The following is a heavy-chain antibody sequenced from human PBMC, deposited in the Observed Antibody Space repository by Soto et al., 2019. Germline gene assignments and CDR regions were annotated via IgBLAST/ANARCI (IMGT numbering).Heavy chain of an antibody. J-gene: IGHJ4*02. Sequence: QVQLVESGGGVVQPGRSLRLSCAASGFTFSSYAMHWVRQAPGKGLEWVAVISYDGSNKYYADSVKGRFTISRDNSKNTLYLQMNSLRAEDTAVYYCARDRDYYDSSGSFDYWGQGTLVTVSS. CDR1: GFTFSSYA. CDR2: ISYDGSNK. CDR3: ARDRDYYDSSGSFDY. D-gene: IGHD3-22*01. V-gene: IGHV3-30-3*01.